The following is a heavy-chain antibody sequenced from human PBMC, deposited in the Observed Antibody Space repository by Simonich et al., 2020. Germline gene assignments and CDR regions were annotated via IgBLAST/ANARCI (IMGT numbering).Heavy chain of an antibody. CDR2: IKHSGSA. CDR1: GGSFSGYY. D-gene: IGHD3-9*01. V-gene: IGHV4-34*01. Sequence: QVQLQQWGAGQLKPSETLSRTCAVDGGSFSGYYWSWIRQPPWRGLEWIVEIKHSGSANYNLSLKVRVTISVDTSKNQFSLKLSSGTAAATSVYYCARCGLVNYDILTGYHNWFDPWGQGTLVTVSS. CDR3: ARCGLVNYDILTGYHNWFDP. J-gene: IGHJ5*02.